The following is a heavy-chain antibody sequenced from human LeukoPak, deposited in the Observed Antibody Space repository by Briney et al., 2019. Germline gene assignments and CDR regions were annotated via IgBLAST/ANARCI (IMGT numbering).Heavy chain of an antibody. CDR1: GFTFSSYA. J-gene: IGHJ4*02. CDR2: ISYDGSNK. CDR3: GLSG. D-gene: IGHD1-26*01. V-gene: IGHV3-30-3*01. Sequence: GGSLRLSCAASGFTFSSYAMHWVRQAPGKGLEWVAVISYDGSNKYYADSVKGRFTISRDSSKNTLYLQMNSLRAEDTAVYYCGLSGWGQGTLVTVSS.